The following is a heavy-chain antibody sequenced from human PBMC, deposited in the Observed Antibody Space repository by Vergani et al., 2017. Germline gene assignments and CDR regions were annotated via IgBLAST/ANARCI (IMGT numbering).Heavy chain of an antibody. D-gene: IGHD3-10*01. CDR1: GFTFSSYG. Sequence: QVQLVESGGGVVQPGGSLRLSCAASGFTFSSYGMHWVRQAPGKGLEWVAFLRYDRSYKYYGDSVKGRFTISRDNSKNTLYLQMNSLRAEDMAVYYCAKGNTMVRGVASGFDSWGQGNLVTVSS. CDR2: LRYDRSYK. J-gene: IGHJ5*01. V-gene: IGHV3-30*02. CDR3: AKGNTMVRGVASGFDS.